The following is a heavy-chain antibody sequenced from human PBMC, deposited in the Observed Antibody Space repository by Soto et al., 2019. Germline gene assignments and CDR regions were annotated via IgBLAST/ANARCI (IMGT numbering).Heavy chain of an antibody. CDR2: IIPIFGTA. Sequence: SVKVSFKASGGTFSRYAISWLRQAPGQGLEWMGGIIPIFGTANYAQKFQGRVTITADESTSTAYMELSSLRSEDTAVYYCARDLQVGIVATIARGHYYYYYGMDVWGQGTTVTVSS. V-gene: IGHV1-69*13. CDR3: ARDLQVGIVATIARGHYYYYYGMDV. D-gene: IGHD5-12*01. CDR1: GGTFSRYA. J-gene: IGHJ6*02.